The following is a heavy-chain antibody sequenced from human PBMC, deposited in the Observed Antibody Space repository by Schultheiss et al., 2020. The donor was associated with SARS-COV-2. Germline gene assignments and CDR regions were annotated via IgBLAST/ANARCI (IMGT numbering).Heavy chain of an antibody. D-gene: IGHD3-3*01. CDR1: GFTFSSYA. Sequence: GGSLRLSCAASGFTFSSYAMSWVRQAPGKGLEWVSAIGTAGDPYYPGSVKGRFTISRENAKNTLYLQMNSLRAEDTAVYYCAKASRLGYYDFWSGYLSGIDYWGQGTLVTVSS. CDR2: IGTAGDP. CDR3: AKASRLGYYDFWSGYLSGIDY. J-gene: IGHJ4*02. V-gene: IGHV3-23*01.